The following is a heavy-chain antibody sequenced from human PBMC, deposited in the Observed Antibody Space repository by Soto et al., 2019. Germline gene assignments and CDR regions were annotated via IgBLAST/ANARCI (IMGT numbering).Heavy chain of an antibody. D-gene: IGHD2-2*01. V-gene: IGHV1-24*01. J-gene: IGHJ3*02. CDR1: GYTLTELS. CDR2: FDPEDGET. Sequence: ASVKVSCKVSGYTLTELSMHWVRQAPGKGLEWMGGFDPEDGETIYAQKFQGRVTMTEDTSTDTAYMELSSLRSEDTAVYYCATRGDIVLVPAAASVGAFDIWGQGTMVTVSS. CDR3: ATRGDIVLVPAAASVGAFDI.